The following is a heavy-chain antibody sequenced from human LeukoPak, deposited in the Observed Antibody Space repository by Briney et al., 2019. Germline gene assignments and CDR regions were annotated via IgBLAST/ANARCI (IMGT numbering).Heavy chain of an antibody. CDR3: ARAPRDWYYFDY. CDR1: GFTFSSYS. D-gene: IGHD3/OR15-3a*01. J-gene: IGHJ4*02. V-gene: IGHV3-21*06. CDR2: ISSSSTYI. Sequence: GGSLRLSCAASGFTFSSYSMNWVRQAPGKGLEWVSSISSSSTYIYYADSVKGRFTISRDNARNSLCLQMNSLRAEDTAVYYCARAPRDWYYFDYWGQGTLVTVSS.